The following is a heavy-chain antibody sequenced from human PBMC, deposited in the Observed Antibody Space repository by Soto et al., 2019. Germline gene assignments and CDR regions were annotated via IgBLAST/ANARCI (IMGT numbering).Heavy chain of an antibody. V-gene: IGHV1-8*01. CDR3: ARERSSSSMDY. Sequence: QVQLVQSGADVKKPGASVKVSCKASGYTFTSYDVNWVRQATGQGLEWMGWMNPNSGNTGYAQKFQGRVTMTRNTPLSTAYMELSSLTSADPAVYYCARERSSSSMDYWGQGTLVTVSS. J-gene: IGHJ4*02. CDR2: MNPNSGNT. D-gene: IGHD6-6*01. CDR1: GYTFTSYD.